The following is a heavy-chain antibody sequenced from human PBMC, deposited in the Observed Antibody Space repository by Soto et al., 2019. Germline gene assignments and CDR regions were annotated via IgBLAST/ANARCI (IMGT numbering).Heavy chain of an antibody. D-gene: IGHD6-13*01. CDR2: IYYSGST. CDR1: GGSISSYY. Sequence: SETLSLTCTVSGGSISSYYWSWIRRPPGKGLEWIGYIYYSGSTNYNPSLKSRVTISVDTSKNQFSLRLSSVTAADTAVYYCARDRTAAALGWFDPWGQGTLVTVSS. V-gene: IGHV4-59*01. CDR3: ARDRTAAALGWFDP. J-gene: IGHJ5*02.